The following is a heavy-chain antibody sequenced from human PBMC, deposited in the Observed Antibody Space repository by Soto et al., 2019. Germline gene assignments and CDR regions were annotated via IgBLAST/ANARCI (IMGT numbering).Heavy chain of an antibody. D-gene: IGHD2-2*01. J-gene: IGHJ3*02. CDR3: ARWTASTGLDI. Sequence: EVQLVESGGGLVQPGGSLSLSCAASGFTVSSNYMSWVRQAPGKGLEWVSVTYSGGNTNYADSVKGRFTISRHNSKNTLYVQMNSLRPEDTAVYYCARWTASTGLDIWGQGTMVTVSS. CDR1: GFTVSSNY. V-gene: IGHV3-53*04. CDR2: TYSGGNT.